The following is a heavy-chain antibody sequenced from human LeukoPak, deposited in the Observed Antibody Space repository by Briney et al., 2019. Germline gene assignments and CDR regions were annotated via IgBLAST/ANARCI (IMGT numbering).Heavy chain of an antibody. D-gene: IGHD6-13*01. J-gene: IGHJ5*02. V-gene: IGHV3-21*01. CDR2: ISSSSSYI. Sequence: PGGSLRLSCAASGFTFSSDSINWVRQAPGKGLEWVSSISSSSSYIYYADSVKGRFTISRDNAKNSLYLQMNTLRAEDTAVYYCARTRAAAGYSSFWFDPWGQGTLVTVSS. CDR1: GFTFSSDS. CDR3: ARTRAAAGYSSFWFDP.